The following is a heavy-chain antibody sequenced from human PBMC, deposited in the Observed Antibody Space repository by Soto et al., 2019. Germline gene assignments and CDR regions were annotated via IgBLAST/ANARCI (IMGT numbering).Heavy chain of an antibody. CDR1: GYTFTSYG. CDR2: ISAYNGNT. CDR3: ARVLETIFGVVITEIDY. V-gene: IGHV1-18*01. Sequence: QVQLVQSGAEVKKPGASVKVSCKASGYTFTSYGISWVRQAPVQVLEWMGWISAYNGNTNYAQKLQGRVTMTTDTYTSTAYMELRSLRSDDTAVYYCARVLETIFGVVITEIDYWGQGTLVTVSS. J-gene: IGHJ4*02. D-gene: IGHD3-3*01.